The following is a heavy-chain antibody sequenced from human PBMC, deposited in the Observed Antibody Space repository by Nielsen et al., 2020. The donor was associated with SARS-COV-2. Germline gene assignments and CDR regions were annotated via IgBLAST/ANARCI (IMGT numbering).Heavy chain of an antibody. J-gene: IGHJ4*02. V-gene: IGHV3-9*01. CDR2: ISWNSGSI. Sequence: SLKISCAASGFPFDDYAMHWVRQAPGKGLEWVSGISWNSGSIGYADSVKGRFTISRDNAKNSLYLQMNSLRAEDTALYYCAKLYGDYGGGDYWGQGTLVTVSS. CDR3: AKLYGDYGGGDY. CDR1: GFPFDDYA. D-gene: IGHD4-17*01.